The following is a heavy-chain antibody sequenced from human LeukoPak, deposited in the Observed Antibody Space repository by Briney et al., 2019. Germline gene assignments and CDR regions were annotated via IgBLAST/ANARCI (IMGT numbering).Heavy chain of an antibody. J-gene: IGHJ5*02. CDR3: ARRTGTTYYDILTGYYRVGRNYNWFDP. Sequence: ASVKVSCKASGYTFTSYDINWVRQATGQGLEWMGWMNPNSGNTGYAQKFQGRVTITRNTSISTAYMELSSLRSEDTAVYYCARRTGTTYYDILTGYYRVGRNYNWFDPWDQGTLVTVSS. V-gene: IGHV1-8*03. CDR1: GYTFTSYD. D-gene: IGHD3-9*01. CDR2: MNPNSGNT.